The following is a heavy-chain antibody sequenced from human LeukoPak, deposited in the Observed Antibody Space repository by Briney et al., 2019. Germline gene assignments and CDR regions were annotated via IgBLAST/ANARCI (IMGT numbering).Heavy chain of an antibody. CDR2: ISAYNGNT. J-gene: IGHJ4*02. V-gene: IGHV1-18*01. CDR3: ARVTGGSGSYYFDY. Sequence: ASVKVSCKASGYTFPSYGISWVRQAPGQGLAWMGWISAYNGNTNYAQKLQGRVTMTTDTSTSTAYMELRSLRSDDTAVYYCARVTGGSGSYYFDYWGQGTLVTVSS. CDR1: GYTFPSYG. D-gene: IGHD3-10*01.